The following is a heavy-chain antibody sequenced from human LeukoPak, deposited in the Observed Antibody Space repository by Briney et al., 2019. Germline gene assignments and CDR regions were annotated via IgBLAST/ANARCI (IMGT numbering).Heavy chain of an antibody. CDR1: GFTFSSYA. CDR2: ISYDGSNK. J-gene: IGHJ4*02. D-gene: IGHD6-19*01. Sequence: GGSLRPSCAASGFTFSSYAMHWVRQAPGKGLEWVAVISYDGSNKYYADSVKGRFTISRDNSKNTLYLQMDSLRAEDTAVYYCAKDSVAGNVDYWGQGTLVTVSS. CDR3: AKDSVAGNVDY. V-gene: IGHV3-30-3*01.